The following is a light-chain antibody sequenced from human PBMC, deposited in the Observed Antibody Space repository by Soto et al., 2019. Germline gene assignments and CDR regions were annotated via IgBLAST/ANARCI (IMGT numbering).Light chain of an antibody. V-gene: IGKV1-33*01. Sequence: DIQMTQSPSSLSASVGDRVTITCQASQDISNYLNWYQQKPGKAPKLLIYDASNLETGVPSRFSGSGSGTDFTFTISSLQPEDIATYYCQKYDNFLRTFGQGTKVDIK. J-gene: IGKJ1*01. CDR3: QKYDNFLRT. CDR2: DAS. CDR1: QDISNY.